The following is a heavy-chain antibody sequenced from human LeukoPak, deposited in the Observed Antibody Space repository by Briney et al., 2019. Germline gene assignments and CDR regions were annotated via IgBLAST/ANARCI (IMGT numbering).Heavy chain of an antibody. J-gene: IGHJ5*02. Sequence: AASVKVSCKASGYTFTGYYMHWVRQAPGQGLEWMGWINPNTGDTNYAQKFQGRVTMTRDTSLSTAYMELSRLRSDDTAVYFCARDMWQQFDWFDPWGQGTLLTVSS. CDR3: ARDMWQQFDWFDP. D-gene: IGHD6-13*01. CDR2: INPNTGDT. V-gene: IGHV1-2*02. CDR1: GYTFTGYY.